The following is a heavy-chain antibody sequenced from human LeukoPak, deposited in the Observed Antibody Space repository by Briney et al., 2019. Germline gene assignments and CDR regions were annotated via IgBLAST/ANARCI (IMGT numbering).Heavy chain of an antibody. Sequence: ASVKVSCKASGYTFTSYDINWVRQATGQGLEWMGWMNPNSGNTGYAQKFQGRVTMTRNTSISTAYMELSSLRSEDTAVYYCARGYSYGLQSDYWGQGTLVTVSS. J-gene: IGHJ4*02. CDR3: ARGYSYGLQSDY. CDR1: GYTFTSYD. D-gene: IGHD5-18*01. CDR2: MNPNSGNT. V-gene: IGHV1-8*01.